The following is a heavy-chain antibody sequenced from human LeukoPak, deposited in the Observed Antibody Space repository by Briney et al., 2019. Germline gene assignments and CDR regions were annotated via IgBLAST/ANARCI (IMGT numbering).Heavy chain of an antibody. CDR3: ARAVISGYSYENWFDP. CDR2: MNPNSANT. J-gene: IGHJ5*02. D-gene: IGHD5-18*01. CDR1: GYTFTSHD. Sequence: RASVEVSCKASGYTFTSHDINWVRQATGQGLEWMGWMNPNSANTGCAQKLQGRVTMTRNTSISTAYMELSSLRSEDTAVYYCARAVISGYSYENWFDPWGQGTLVTVSS. V-gene: IGHV1-8*01.